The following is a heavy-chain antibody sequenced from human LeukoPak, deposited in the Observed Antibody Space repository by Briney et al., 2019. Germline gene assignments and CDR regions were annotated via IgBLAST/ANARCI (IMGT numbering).Heavy chain of an antibody. CDR3: ARGSTIRYYYDSSGYYRGAVDY. CDR2: INPNSGAT. D-gene: IGHD3-22*01. V-gene: IGHV1-2*02. Sequence: ASVKVSCEASGYTFTTYGMNWVRQAPGQGPEWMGWINPNSGATRYAQKFQGRVTMTRDTSISTAYMELSSLRSDDTAVYYCARGSTIRYYYDSSGYYRGAVDYWGQGTLVTVSS. CDR1: GYTFTTYG. J-gene: IGHJ4*02.